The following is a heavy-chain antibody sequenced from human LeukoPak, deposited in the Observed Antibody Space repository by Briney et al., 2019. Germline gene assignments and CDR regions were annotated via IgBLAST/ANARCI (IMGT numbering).Heavy chain of an antibody. Sequence: PGGSLRLSCAASGFTFSWYGMNWVRQAPGRGLEYVSAISKNGGNTYYVDSVKGRFTISRDNSKNTLYLQMNSLRVEDTAVYFCVKDLSDRDVDYWGQGTLVTVSS. CDR1: GFTFSWYG. CDR2: ISKNGGNT. D-gene: IGHD2-21*02. V-gene: IGHV3-64D*06. J-gene: IGHJ4*02. CDR3: VKDLSDRDVDY.